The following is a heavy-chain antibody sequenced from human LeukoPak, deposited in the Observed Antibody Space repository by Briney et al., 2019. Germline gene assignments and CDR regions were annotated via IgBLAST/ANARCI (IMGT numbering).Heavy chain of an antibody. CDR2: INHSGST. CDR1: GGSFSGYY. V-gene: IGHV4-34*01. J-gene: IGHJ5*02. Sequence: SETLSLTCAVYGGSFSGYYWSWIRQPPGKGLEWIGEINHSGSTNYNPSLKSRVTISVNTSKNQFSLRLNSVTAADTAVYYCARSRAFNSGAFDPWGQGSLVTVSS. D-gene: IGHD1-26*01. CDR3: ARSRAFNSGAFDP.